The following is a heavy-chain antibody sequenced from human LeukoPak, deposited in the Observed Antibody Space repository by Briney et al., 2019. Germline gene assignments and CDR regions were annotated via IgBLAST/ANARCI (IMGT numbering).Heavy chain of an antibody. D-gene: IGHD6-19*01. J-gene: IGHJ4*02. CDR2: ISAYNGNT. V-gene: IGHV1-18*01. CDR3: ASGRDILVAGPGGYFDY. Sequence: GASVKVSCKASGYTFTSYGISWLRQAPGQGLEWMGWISAYNGNTNYAQKLQGRVTMTTDTSTTTAYMELRSLRSDDTAVYYCASGRDILVAGPGGYFDYWGQGTLVTVSS. CDR1: GYTFTSYG.